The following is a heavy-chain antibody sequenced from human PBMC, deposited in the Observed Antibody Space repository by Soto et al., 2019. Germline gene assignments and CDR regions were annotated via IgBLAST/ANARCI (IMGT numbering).Heavy chain of an antibody. Sequence: QVQLQQWGVGLLKPSETLSLTCAVYGGSFSGYDWSWIRESPGKGLEWIGEIDNSGSTNYNPSLKSRVTISVDTSKKQFSLKVTSATAADTAVYYFARRGGGSYPFYFDFWGQGIVVTVSS. J-gene: IGHJ4*02. V-gene: IGHV4-34*02. CDR3: ARRGGGSYPFYFDF. CDR1: GGSFSGYD. CDR2: IDNSGST. D-gene: IGHD1-26*01.